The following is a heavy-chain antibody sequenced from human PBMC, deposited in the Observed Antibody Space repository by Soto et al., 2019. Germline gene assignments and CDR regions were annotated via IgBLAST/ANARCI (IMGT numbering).Heavy chain of an antibody. J-gene: IGHJ4*02. CDR3: ARQHAYNYVLAD. CDR1: GFTLSSYW. Sequence: GGSLRLSCAASGFTLSSYWMHWVRQAPGKGLVWVSRIKSDGSGTSYADSVKGRFTISRDNAKNTLYLQINSLRAEDTAVYSCARQHAYNYVLADWGQGTLVTVPA. CDR2: IKSDGSGT. D-gene: IGHD3-16*01. V-gene: IGHV3-74*01.